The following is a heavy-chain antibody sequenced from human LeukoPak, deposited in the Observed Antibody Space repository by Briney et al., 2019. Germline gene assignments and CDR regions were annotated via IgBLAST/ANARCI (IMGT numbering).Heavy chain of an antibody. Sequence: SETLSLTCAVYGGSFSGYYWSWIRQPPGKGLEWIGEIYHSGSINYNPSLKSRVTIWVDKSKNQFSLKLSSVTAADTAVYYCARGRAFFDWGQGTLVTVSS. CDR3: ARGRAFFD. CDR1: GGSFSGYY. D-gene: IGHD3-3*02. V-gene: IGHV4-34*01. CDR2: IYHSGSI. J-gene: IGHJ4*02.